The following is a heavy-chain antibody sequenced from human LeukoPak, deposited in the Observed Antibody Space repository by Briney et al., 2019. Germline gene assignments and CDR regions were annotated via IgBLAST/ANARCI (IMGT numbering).Heavy chain of an antibody. CDR1: GGSISSSSYY. Sequence: SETLSLTCTVSGGSISSSSYYWGWIRQPPGKGLEWIGSIYYSGSTYYNPSLKSRVTISVDTSKNQFSLKLSSVTAADTAVYYCARVDYSEAVGGYYYYYYMDVWGKGTTVTVSS. J-gene: IGHJ6*03. D-gene: IGHD2-15*01. CDR3: ARVDYSEAVGGYYYYYYMDV. CDR2: IYYSGST. V-gene: IGHV4-39*07.